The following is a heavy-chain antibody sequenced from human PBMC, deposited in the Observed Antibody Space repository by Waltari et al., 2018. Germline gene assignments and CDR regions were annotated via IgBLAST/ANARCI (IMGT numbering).Heavy chain of an antibody. CDR2: INPNRGIT. V-gene: IGHV1-2*02. CDR3: ARDIGGAAAGTEYFQH. Sequence: QAQLVQSGAEVKKPGASAQVSCKASGYTFTAYYLHWVRQAPGQGFEWMGWINPNRGITNVAQKVQGRVTMTRDTSTTTVYMELSSLKSDDTALYYCARDIGGAAAGTEYFQHWGQGTLVTVSS. D-gene: IGHD6-13*01. CDR1: GYTFTAYY. J-gene: IGHJ1*01.